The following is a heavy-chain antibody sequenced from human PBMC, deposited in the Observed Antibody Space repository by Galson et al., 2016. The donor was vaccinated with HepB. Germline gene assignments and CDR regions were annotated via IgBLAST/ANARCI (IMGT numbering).Heavy chain of an antibody. CDR3: ARERNPYNESSVRWFDL. CDR2: ISSAGSTI. CDR1: GFTFSHYY. J-gene: IGHJ5*02. Sequence: SLRLSCAASGFTFSHYYMTWIGQAPGKGLHWLSSISSAGSTIRYADSLKGRFTISRDNAKNELYLHMRGLGADDTAVYYCARERNPYNESSVRWFDLWGQGILVTVSS. D-gene: IGHD3-22*01. V-gene: IGHV3-11*01.